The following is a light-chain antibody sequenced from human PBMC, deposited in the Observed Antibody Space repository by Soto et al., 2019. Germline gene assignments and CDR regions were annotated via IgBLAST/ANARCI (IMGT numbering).Light chain of an antibody. Sequence: DIQMTQSPSTLSASVGDTVTVTCRASQSIVRWLAWYQQKPGKAPKLLIFDASTLENGVPARFSGSRSGPEFSLTISSLQPDDFATYYCQQYYSYWTFGQGTKVEIK. CDR2: DAS. CDR3: QQYYSYWT. J-gene: IGKJ1*01. V-gene: IGKV1-5*01. CDR1: QSIVRW.